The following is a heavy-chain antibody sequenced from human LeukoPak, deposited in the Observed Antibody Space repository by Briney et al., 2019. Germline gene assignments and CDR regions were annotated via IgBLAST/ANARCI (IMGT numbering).Heavy chain of an antibody. J-gene: IGHJ4*02. CDR2: IIPIFGTA. D-gene: IGHD3-16*01. Sequence: SVKVSCKASGGTFISYAISWVRQAPGQGLEWIGGIIPIFGTANYAQKFQGRVTITADESTSTAYMELSSLRSEDTAVYYCAREEARGSFDYWGQGTLVTVSS. CDR1: GGTFISYA. V-gene: IGHV1-69*13. CDR3: AREEARGSFDY.